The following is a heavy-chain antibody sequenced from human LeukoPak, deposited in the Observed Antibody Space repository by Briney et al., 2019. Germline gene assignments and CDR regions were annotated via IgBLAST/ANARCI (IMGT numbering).Heavy chain of an antibody. CDR2: IYYSGST. CDR1: GGSISSSSYY. V-gene: IGHV4-39*07. CDR3: AREGGIAAAGTSDY. J-gene: IGHJ4*02. Sequence: SETLSLTCTVSGGSISSSSYYWGWIRQPPGKGLEWIGSIYYSGSTYYNPSLKRRVTISVDTSKNQFSLKLSSVTAADTAVYYCAREGGIAAAGTSDYWGQGTLVTVSS. D-gene: IGHD6-13*01.